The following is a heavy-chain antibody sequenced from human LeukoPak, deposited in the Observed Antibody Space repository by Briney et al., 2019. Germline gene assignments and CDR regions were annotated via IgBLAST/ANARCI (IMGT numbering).Heavy chain of an antibody. V-gene: IGHV1-18*01. CDR1: GYTFTSYG. CDR3: ARDRYSSSSGPKPYYYYYMDV. J-gene: IGHJ6*03. D-gene: IGHD6-6*01. CDR2: ISAYNGST. Sequence: ASVKVSCKASGYTFTSYGISWVRQAPGQGLEWMGWISAYNGSTNYAQKLQGRVTMTTDTSTSTAYMELRSLRSDDTAVYYCARDRYSSSSGPKPYYYYYMDVWGKGTTVTVSS.